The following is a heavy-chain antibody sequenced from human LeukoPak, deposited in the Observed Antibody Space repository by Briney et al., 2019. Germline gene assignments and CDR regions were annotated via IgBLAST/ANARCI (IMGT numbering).Heavy chain of an antibody. J-gene: IGHJ6*03. CDR3: ARGYSYGYVQHYYYYMDV. D-gene: IGHD5-18*01. CDR2: INHSGST. Sequence: SETLSLTCTVSGYSINSGYFWGWVRQPPGKGLEWIGEINHSGSTNYNPSLKSRVTISVDTSKNQFSLKLSSVTAADTAVYYCARGYSYGYVQHYYYYMDVWGKGTTVTVSS. V-gene: IGHV4-38-2*02. CDR1: GYSINSGYF.